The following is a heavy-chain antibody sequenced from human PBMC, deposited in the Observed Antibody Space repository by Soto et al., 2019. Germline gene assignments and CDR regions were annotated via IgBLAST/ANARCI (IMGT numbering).Heavy chain of an antibody. CDR2: INPSGDST. CDR3: ARDDGVSSTNVKAFDI. J-gene: IGHJ3*02. V-gene: IGHV1-46*01. D-gene: IGHD2-2*01. CDR1: GYTFTTYF. Sequence: RASVKVSCKASGYTFTTYFMHWVRQAPGQGLEWMGIINPSGDSTSYAQKFQGRVTMTRDTSTSTVYMELSSLRSDDTAVYYCARDDGVSSTNVKAFDIWGQGTKVTVSS.